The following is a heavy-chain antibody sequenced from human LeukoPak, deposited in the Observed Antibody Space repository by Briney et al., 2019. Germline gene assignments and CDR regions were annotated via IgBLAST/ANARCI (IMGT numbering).Heavy chain of an antibody. CDR3: AMSDYGDYGGYYYYGMDV. J-gene: IGHJ6*02. CDR1: GFTFSSYA. Sequence: GGSLRLSCAASGFTFSSYAMSWVRQAPGKGLEWVSAISGSGGSTYYADSVKGRFTISRDNSKNTLYLQMNSLRAEDTAVYYCAMSDYGDYGGYYYYGMDVWGQGTTVTVSS. CDR2: ISGSGGST. D-gene: IGHD4-17*01. V-gene: IGHV3-23*01.